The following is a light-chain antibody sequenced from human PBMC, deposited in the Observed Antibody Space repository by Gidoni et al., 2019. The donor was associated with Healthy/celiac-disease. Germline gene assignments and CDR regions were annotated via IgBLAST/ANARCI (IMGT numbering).Light chain of an antibody. CDR1: SLRSYY. CDR2: GKN. CDR3: NSRDSSGNHWV. Sequence: SSELPHAPAVSVALGQTVRITCQGDSLRSYYARWYQQKPGQAPVLVIYGKNNRPSGIPDRFSGPSSGNTASLTITGAQAEDEADYYCNSRDSSGNHWVFGGGTKLTVL. J-gene: IGLJ3*02. V-gene: IGLV3-19*01.